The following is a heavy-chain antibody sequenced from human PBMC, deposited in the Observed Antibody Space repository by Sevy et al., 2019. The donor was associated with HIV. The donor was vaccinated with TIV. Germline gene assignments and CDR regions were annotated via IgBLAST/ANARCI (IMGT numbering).Heavy chain of an antibody. J-gene: IGHJ4*02. CDR3: VSAMVQGVITPDY. CDR1: GLTFSSYN. Sequence: GGSLRLSCAASGLTFSSYNMNWVRQTPGKGLEWVSSISSTGNYIQYADSVKGRFTISRDNAKSSLFLQLNSLRAEDTAVYYCVSAMVQGVITPDYWGQGTLVTVSS. D-gene: IGHD3-10*01. V-gene: IGHV3-21*01. CDR2: ISSTGNYI.